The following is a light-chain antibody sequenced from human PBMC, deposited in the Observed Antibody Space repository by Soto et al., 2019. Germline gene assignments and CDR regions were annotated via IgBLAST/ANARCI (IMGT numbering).Light chain of an antibody. V-gene: IGKV4-1*01. CDR3: QQYYSPPLRT. CDR2: WAS. Sequence: DIVMTQSPDSLAVSLGERATINCKSSQSVFYSSNNKNYLAWYQQTPGQPPKLLIYWASTRESGVPDRFSGSGSGTDFTLTISSLQAEDVAVYYCQQYYSPPLRTFGQGTKLEIK. J-gene: IGKJ2*01. CDR1: QSVFYSSNNKNY.